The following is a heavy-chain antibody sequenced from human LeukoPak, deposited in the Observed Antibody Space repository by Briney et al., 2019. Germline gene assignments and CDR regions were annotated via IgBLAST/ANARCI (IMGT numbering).Heavy chain of an antibody. Sequence: SETLSLTCTVSGVSISSTSNQWGWIRQPPGKGLEWIGSIYYSGNTHYNPSLKSRVTISVDTSKNQFSLNLSSVTAADTAVYYCARAGWLYYFDYWGQGTLVTVSS. V-gene: IGHV4-39*07. D-gene: IGHD5-12*01. J-gene: IGHJ4*02. CDR3: ARAGWLYYFDY. CDR1: GVSISSTSNQ. CDR2: IYYSGNT.